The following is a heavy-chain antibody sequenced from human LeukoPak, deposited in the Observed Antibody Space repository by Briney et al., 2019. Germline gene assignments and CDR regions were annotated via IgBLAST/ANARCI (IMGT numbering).Heavy chain of an antibody. D-gene: IGHD1-14*01. CDR3: ARGGNLEN. CDR2: INEDGGER. V-gene: IGHV3-7*01. CDR1: GFTLNRYW. J-gene: IGHJ4*02. Sequence: GGSLRLSCAAPGFTLNRYWMSWVRQAPGKGLEWVANINEDGGERHYVDSVKGRFTISRDNAKNSLYLQMNSLRAEDTAVYYCARGGNLENWGGGTLVTVSS.